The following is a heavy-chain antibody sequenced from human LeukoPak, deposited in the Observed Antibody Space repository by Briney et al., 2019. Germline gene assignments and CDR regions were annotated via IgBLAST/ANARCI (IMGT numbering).Heavy chain of an antibody. V-gene: IGHV3-30*03. J-gene: IGHJ4*02. D-gene: IGHD5-24*01. CDR3: ARDRGGYNLFDY. CDR2: ISYDGSNK. CDR1: GFTFNNAW. Sequence: GGSLRLSCAASGFTFNNAWMNWVRQAPGKGLEWVAVISYDGSNKYYADSVKGRFTISRDNSKNTLYLQMNSLRAEDTAVYYCARDRGGYNLFDYWGQGTLVTVSS.